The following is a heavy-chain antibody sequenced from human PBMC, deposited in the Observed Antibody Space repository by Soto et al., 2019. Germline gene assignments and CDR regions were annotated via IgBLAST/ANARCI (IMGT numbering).Heavy chain of an antibody. J-gene: IGHJ4*02. CDR1: GFTFSSYG. CDR2: ISYDGSNK. V-gene: IGHV3-30*18. CDR3: AKKSSSSGYYGYFDY. D-gene: IGHD3-22*01. Sequence: AGGSLRLSCAASGFTFSSYGMHWVRQAPGKGLEWVAVISYDGSNKYYADSVKGRFTISRDNSKNTLYLQMNSLRAEDTAVYYCAKKSSSSGYYGYFDYWGQGTLVTVSS.